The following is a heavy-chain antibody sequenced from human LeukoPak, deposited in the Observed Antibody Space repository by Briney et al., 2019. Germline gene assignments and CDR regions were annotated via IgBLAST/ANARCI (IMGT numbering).Heavy chain of an antibody. D-gene: IGHD3-10*01. CDR3: ARVPGSHYYYYMDV. J-gene: IGHJ6*03. CDR1: GFRFDDYE. Sequence: GGSLRLSCAASGFRFDDYEMSWVRQVSGKGLEYISGISRSGRATGYGDSVKGRITISRDNAKNTLFLQMTSLRAEDTALYYCARVPGSHYYYYMDVWGKGTAVTVPS. CDR2: ISRSGRAT. V-gene: IGHV3-20*04.